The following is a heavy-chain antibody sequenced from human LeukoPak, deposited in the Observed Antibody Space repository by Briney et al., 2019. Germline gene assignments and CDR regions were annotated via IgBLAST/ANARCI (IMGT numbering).Heavy chain of an antibody. CDR2: IYYSGST. Sequence: LETLTLTCTVSGGSISSYYWSWIRQPPGKGLEWIGYIYYSGSTNYNPSLKSRVTISGDTSKNQFSLKLSSVTAADTAVYYCARHVRYYDILTGLTSYYFDYWGQGTLVTVTS. CDR3: ARHVRYYDILTGLTSYYFDY. CDR1: GGSISSYY. V-gene: IGHV4-59*08. J-gene: IGHJ4*02. D-gene: IGHD3-9*01.